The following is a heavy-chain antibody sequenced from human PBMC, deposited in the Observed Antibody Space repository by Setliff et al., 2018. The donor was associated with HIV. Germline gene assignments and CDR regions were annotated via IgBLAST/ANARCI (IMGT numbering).Heavy chain of an antibody. CDR2: IYHSGST. J-gene: IGHJ4*02. Sequence: KTSETLSLTCAVSSYSISSGYYWGWIRQPPGKVLEWIGNIYHSGSTYYNPSLKSRVTISVDTSKNQFSLKLSSVTAADTAVYYCARVQVSGTYPIDYWGQGTLVTVSS. D-gene: IGHD3-10*01. V-gene: IGHV4-38-2*01. CDR1: SYSISSGYY. CDR3: ARVQVSGTYPIDY.